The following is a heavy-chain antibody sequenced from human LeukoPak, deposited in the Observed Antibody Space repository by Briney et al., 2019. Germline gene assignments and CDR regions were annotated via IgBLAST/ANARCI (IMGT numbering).Heavy chain of an antibody. CDR3: ARGVRDTTKDYYGMDV. Sequence: PSETLSLTCAVYGGSFSGYYWSWIRQPPGKGLEWIGEINHSGSTNYNPSPKSRVTISVDTSKNQFSLKLSSVTAADTAVYYCARGVRDTTKDYYGMDVWGQGTTVTVSS. J-gene: IGHJ6*02. CDR2: INHSGST. D-gene: IGHD5-18*01. V-gene: IGHV4-34*01. CDR1: GGSFSGYY.